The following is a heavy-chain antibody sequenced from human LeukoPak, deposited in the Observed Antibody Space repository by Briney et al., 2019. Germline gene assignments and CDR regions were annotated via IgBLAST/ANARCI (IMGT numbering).Heavy chain of an antibody. D-gene: IGHD3-22*01. CDR2: MNPNSGNT. V-gene: IGHV1-8*03. J-gene: IGHJ4*02. Sequence: ASVKVSCKASGYTFTSYDINWVRQATGQGLEWMGWMNPNSGNTGYAQKFQGRVTITRNTSISTAYMELSSLRSEDTAVYYCARGLGIAYDSSGYQRDYWGQGTLVTVSS. CDR1: GYTFTSYD. CDR3: ARGLGIAYDSSGYQRDY.